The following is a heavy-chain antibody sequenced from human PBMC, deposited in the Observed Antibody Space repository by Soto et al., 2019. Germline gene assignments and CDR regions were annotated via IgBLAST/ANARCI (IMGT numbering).Heavy chain of an antibody. CDR1: GFTFSSYA. D-gene: IGHD3-22*01. CDR2: ISYDGSNK. J-gene: IGHJ4*02. V-gene: IGHV3-30-3*01. Sequence: VGSLRLSCAASGFTFSSYAMHWVRQAPGKGLEWVAVISYDGSNKYYADSVKGRFTISRDNSKNTLYLQMNSLRAEDTAVYYCARTDSYYYDSSGYYRWFDYWGQGTLVTVSS. CDR3: ARTDSYYYDSSGYYRWFDY.